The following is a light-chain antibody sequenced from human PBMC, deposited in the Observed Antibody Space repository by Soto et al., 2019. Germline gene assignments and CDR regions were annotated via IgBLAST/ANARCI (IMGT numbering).Light chain of an antibody. CDR2: EVS. Sequence: QSVLTQPASVSGSPGQSITISCTGTSSDVGGYKYVSWHHLHPGKAPKLIIYEVSNRPSGVSNRFSGSKSGNTASLTISGLQAEDEADYYCSSYSRSTAYVFGTGTKLTVL. J-gene: IGLJ1*01. V-gene: IGLV2-14*01. CDR3: SSYSRSTAYV. CDR1: SSDVGGYKY.